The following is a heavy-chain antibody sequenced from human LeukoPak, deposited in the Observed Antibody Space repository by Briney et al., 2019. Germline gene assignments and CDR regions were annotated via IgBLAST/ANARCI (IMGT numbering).Heavy chain of an antibody. CDR3: ARVVEGDAFDI. CDR1: GGSIGSYY. Sequence: SETLSLTCTVSGGSIGSYYWSWIRQPPGKGLEWIGYIYYSGSTNYNPSLKSRVTISVETSKNQFSLKLSSVTAADTAVYYCARVVEGDAFDIWGQGTMVTVSS. V-gene: IGHV4-59*01. J-gene: IGHJ3*02. D-gene: IGHD2-15*01. CDR2: IYYSGST.